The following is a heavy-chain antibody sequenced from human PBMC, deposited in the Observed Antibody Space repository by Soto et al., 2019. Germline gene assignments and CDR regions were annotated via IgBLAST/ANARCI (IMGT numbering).Heavy chain of an antibody. J-gene: IGHJ3*02. CDR3: ARASLPAGTGAFDI. CDR1: GYTFTGYY. Sequence: ASVKVCCKASGYTFTGYYMHWVRQAPGQGLEWMGWINPNSGGTNYAQKFQGWVTMTRDTSIGTAYMELSRLRSDDTAVYYCARASLPAGTGAFDIWGQGTMVTVSS. V-gene: IGHV1-2*04. D-gene: IGHD2-2*01. CDR2: INPNSGGT.